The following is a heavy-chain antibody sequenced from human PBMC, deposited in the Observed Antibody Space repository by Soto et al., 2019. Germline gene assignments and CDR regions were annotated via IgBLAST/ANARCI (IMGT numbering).Heavy chain of an antibody. D-gene: IGHD2-21*01. V-gene: IGHV4-59*12. CDR1: GASISSYY. J-gene: IGHJ5*02. CDR3: VRGGIAGHWFDP. Sequence: SETLSLTCTVSGASISSYYWNWIRQPPGKGLEWIGHIYYSGSTKYNPSLESRVTISVDTSRNQLSLHLTSVTAADTAVYYCVRGGIAGHWFDPWGQGILVTVSS. CDR2: IYYSGST.